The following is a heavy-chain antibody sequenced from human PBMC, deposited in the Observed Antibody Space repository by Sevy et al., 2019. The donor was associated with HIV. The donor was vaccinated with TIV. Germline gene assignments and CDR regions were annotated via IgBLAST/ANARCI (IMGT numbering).Heavy chain of an antibody. CDR3: ARTYSSSWSRDFGFDP. CDR2: IYPGDSDT. V-gene: IGHV5-51*01. CDR1: GYSFTSYW. D-gene: IGHD6-13*01. J-gene: IGHJ5*02. Sequence: GGSLRLSCKGSGYSFTSYWIGWVRQMPGKGLEWMGIIYPGDSDTRYSPSFQGQVTISADKSISTAYLQWSSLKASDTAMYYCARTYSSSWSRDFGFDPWGQGTLVTVSS.